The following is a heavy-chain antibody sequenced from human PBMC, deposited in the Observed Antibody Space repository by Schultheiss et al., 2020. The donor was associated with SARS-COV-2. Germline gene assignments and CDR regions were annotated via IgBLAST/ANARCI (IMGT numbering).Heavy chain of an antibody. CDR1: GGSFSGYY. V-gene: IGHV4-34*01. CDR2: INHSGST. J-gene: IGHJ5*02. Sequence: SETLSLTCAVYGGSFSGYYWSWIRQPPGKGPEWIGEINHSGSTNYNPSLKSRVTMSVDTSRNQFSLKLSSVTAADTAMYYCAMRSTVTGFDPWGQGTLVTVSS. D-gene: IGHD4-17*01. CDR3: AMRSTVTGFDP.